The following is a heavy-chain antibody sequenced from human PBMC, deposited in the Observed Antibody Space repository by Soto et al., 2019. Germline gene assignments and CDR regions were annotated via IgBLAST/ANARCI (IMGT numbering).Heavy chain of an antibody. V-gene: IGHV3-48*01. CDR2: ISSSSSTI. J-gene: IGHJ4*02. CDR3: ARWEGPAPFDY. D-gene: IGHD1-26*01. CDR1: GFTFSSYS. Sequence: EVQLVESGGGLVQPGGSLRLSCAASGFTFSSYSMNWVRQAPGKGLEWVSYISSSSSTIYYADSVKGRFTISRDNAKNSLDLQMNSLRAEDTAVYYCARWEGPAPFDYWGQGTLVTVSS.